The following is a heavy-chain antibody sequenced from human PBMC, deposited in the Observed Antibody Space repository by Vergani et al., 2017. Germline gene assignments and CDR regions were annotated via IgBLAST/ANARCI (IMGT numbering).Heavy chain of an antibody. D-gene: IGHD1-1*01. J-gene: IGHJ4*02. CDR2: IYPADSDT. V-gene: IGHV5-51*01. Sequence: EVELVQSGPEMRKPGESLKISCKGSEYSFGNYWIGWVRQMPGKGLEWMGIIYPADSDTRYSPSFQGQVTISADKSISTAFLQWDSLKASDTALYYCARHTTYTYSWGQGTLVTVSS. CDR1: EYSFGNYW. CDR3: ARHTTYTYS.